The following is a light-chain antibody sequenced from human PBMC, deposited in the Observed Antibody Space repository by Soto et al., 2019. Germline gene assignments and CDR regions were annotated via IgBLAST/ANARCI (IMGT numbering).Light chain of an antibody. CDR3: CSYAGSSIAV. CDR2: EGS. Sequence: QSALTQPASVSGSPGQSITISCTGTSSEVGSYNLVSWYQQHPGKAPKLMIYEGSKRPSGVSNRFSGSKSGNTASLTISGLQAEDEADYYCCSYAGSSIAVFGGGTQLTVL. CDR1: SSEVGSYNL. J-gene: IGLJ7*01. V-gene: IGLV2-23*01.